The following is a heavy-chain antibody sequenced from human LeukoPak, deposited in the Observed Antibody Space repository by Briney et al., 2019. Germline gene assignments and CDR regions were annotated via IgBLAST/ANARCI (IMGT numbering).Heavy chain of an antibody. D-gene: IGHD3-10*01. J-gene: IGHJ5*02. CDR3: ARHSGSGSLSRPFDP. V-gene: IGHV4-38-2*01. CDR1: GYTISSGDY. CDR2: TYYTGST. Sequence: PSETLSLTCAVSGYTISSGDYWGWIRQPPGKGLEWIGTTYYTGSTYYNPSLKSRVTISIDTSKNQFSLNLRSVVAPDTAVYYCARHSGSGSLSRPFDPWGQGTLVTVSA.